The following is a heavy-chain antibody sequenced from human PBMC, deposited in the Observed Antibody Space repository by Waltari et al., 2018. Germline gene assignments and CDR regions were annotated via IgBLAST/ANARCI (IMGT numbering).Heavy chain of an antibody. Sequence: QVQLVQSGAEVKKPGSPVKVSCKASGGTFSSYASSWVRRAPGQGLEWMGGIIPIFGTANYAQKFQGRVTITTDESTSTAYMELSSLRSEDTAVYYCARGREGVDGSYGMDVWGQGTTVTVSS. D-gene: IGHD3-10*01. V-gene: IGHV1-69*05. J-gene: IGHJ6*02. CDR1: GGTFSSYA. CDR2: IIPIFGTA. CDR3: ARGREGVDGSYGMDV.